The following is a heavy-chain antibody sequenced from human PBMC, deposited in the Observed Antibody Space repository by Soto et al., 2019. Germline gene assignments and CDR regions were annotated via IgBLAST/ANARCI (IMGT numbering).Heavy chain of an antibody. V-gene: IGHV3-21*01. CDR3: ARGMLNIVVVVAAWFDP. J-gene: IGHJ5*02. CDR1: GFTFSSYS. CDR2: ISSSSSYI. Sequence: EVQLVESGGGLVKPGGSLSLSCAASGFTFSSYSMNWVRQAPGKGLEWVSSISSSSSYIYYADSVKGRFTISRDNAKNSLYLQMNSLRAEDTAVYYCARGMLNIVVVVAAWFDPWGQGTLVTVSS. D-gene: IGHD2-15*01.